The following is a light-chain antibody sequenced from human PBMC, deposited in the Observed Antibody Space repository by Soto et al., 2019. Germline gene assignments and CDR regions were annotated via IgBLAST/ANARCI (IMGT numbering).Light chain of an antibody. J-gene: IGKJ3*01. Sequence: EIVLTQSPATLSLSPGERATLSCRDSVSLENRYLAWYQQRPGQAPRLLIYGTSSRATGIPDRFSGSGSGTDFSLTISRPEPEDFAVYYCQLFGSSPGFTFGPGTKVDIK. V-gene: IGKV3-20*01. CDR3: QLFGSSPGFT. CDR2: GTS. CDR1: VSLENRY.